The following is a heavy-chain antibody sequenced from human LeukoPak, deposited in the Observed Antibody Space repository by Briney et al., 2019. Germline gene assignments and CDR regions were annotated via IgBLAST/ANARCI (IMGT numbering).Heavy chain of an antibody. V-gene: IGHV3-21*01. CDR2: ISSRSSYI. J-gene: IGHJ3*01. CDR3: ARERSSGYVFDV. D-gene: IGHD6-19*01. Sequence: GGSPRLSCAASGFIFNTYTMNWVRQAPGKGLEWVSSISSRSSYIYYADSVKGRFTISRDNAKNSLYLQLNSLRAEDTAVYYCARERSSGYVFDVWGQGTMVTVS. CDR1: GFIFNTYT.